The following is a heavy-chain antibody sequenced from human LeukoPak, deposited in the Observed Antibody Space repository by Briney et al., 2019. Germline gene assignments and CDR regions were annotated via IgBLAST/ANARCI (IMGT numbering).Heavy chain of an antibody. D-gene: IGHD2-21*02. J-gene: IGHJ4*02. CDR3: TRGSGAYCGGDCYFDY. V-gene: IGHV3-23*01. Sequence: QPGGSLRLSCAGSGFPFSSYPISWVRQPPGKGLEWVSAITASGDSTYYADSVKGRFTISRDNAKNSLYLQMNSLRADDTAVYYCTRGSGAYCGGDCYFDYWGQGTLVTVSS. CDR2: ITASGDST. CDR1: GFPFSSYP.